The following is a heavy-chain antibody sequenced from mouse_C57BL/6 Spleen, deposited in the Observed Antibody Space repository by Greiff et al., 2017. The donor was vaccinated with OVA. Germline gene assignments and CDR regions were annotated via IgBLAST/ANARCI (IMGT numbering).Heavy chain of an antibody. CDR1: GYSFTGYY. D-gene: IGHD2-10*02. CDR2: INPSTGGT. V-gene: IGHV1-43*01. CDR3: ASPYGNHPLAY. J-gene: IGHJ3*01. Sequence: EVKLMESGPELVKPGASVKISCKASGYSFTGYYMHWVKQSSEKSLEWIGEINPSTGGTSYNQKFKGKATLTVDKSSSTAYMQLKSLTSEDSAVYYCASPYGNHPLAYWGQGTLVTVSA.